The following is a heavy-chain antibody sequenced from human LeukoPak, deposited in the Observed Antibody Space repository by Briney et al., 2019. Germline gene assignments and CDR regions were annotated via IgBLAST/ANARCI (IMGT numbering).Heavy chain of an antibody. D-gene: IGHD3-22*01. J-gene: IGHJ4*02. CDR1: GYTFTNYG. V-gene: IGHV1-18*01. CDR2: ISPYNGNT. CDR3: ARDSNGYSMSPPDY. Sequence: GASVKVSCKASGYTFTNYGINWVRQAPGQGLEWMGWISPYNGNTNYIQKLQGRVTMTTDTSTNTAYVELRSLRSDDTALYFCARDSNGYSMSPPDYWGQGTLLTVSS.